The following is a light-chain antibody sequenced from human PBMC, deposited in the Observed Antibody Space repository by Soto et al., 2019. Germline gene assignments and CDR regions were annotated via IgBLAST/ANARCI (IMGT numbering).Light chain of an antibody. CDR2: EVF. CDR3: SSYTTSNTVV. J-gene: IGLJ3*02. CDR1: GGDVGAYNY. Sequence: QSALTQPASVSGSPEQSITISCAGTGGDVGAYNYVSWYQQHPGKAPKLMIYEVFRRPSGISNRFSASKSGNTASLTISTLQAEDEADYYCSSYTTSNTVVFGGGTKVTVL. V-gene: IGLV2-14*01.